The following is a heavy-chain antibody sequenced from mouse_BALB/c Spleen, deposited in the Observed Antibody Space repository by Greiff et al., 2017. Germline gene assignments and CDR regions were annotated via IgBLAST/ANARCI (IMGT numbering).Heavy chain of an antibody. CDR2: INPSSGYT. V-gene: IGHV1-4*01. J-gene: IGHJ3*01. Sequence: VKLMESGAELARPGASVKMSCKASGYTFTSYTMHWVKQRPGQGLEWIGYINPSSGYTNYNQKFKDKATLTADKSSSTAYMQLSSLTSEDSAVYYCARDYYGSSPWFAYWGQGTLVTVSA. CDR1: GYTFTSYT. D-gene: IGHD1-1*01. CDR3: ARDYYGSSPWFAY.